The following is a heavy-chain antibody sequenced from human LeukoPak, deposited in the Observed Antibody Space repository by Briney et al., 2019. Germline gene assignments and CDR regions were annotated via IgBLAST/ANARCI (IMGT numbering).Heavy chain of an antibody. CDR2: IYYSGST. CDR3: ARGGYYYYYYGMDV. J-gene: IGHJ6*04. Sequence: SETLSLTCTVSGGSVSSGSYYWSWIRQPPGKGLEWIGYIYYSGSTNYNPSLKSRVTISVDTSENQFSLKLSSVTAADTAVYYCARGGYYYYYYGMDVWGKGTTVTVSS. CDR1: GGSVSSGSYY. V-gene: IGHV4-61*01. D-gene: IGHD2-15*01.